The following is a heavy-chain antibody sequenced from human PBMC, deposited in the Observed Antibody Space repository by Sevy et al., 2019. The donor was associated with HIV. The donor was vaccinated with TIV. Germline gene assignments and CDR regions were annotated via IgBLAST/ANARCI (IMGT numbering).Heavy chain of an antibody. Sequence: SETLSLTCTVSGGSISSYYWSWIRQPPGKGLEWIGYIYYSGSTNYNPSLKSRVTISVDTSKNQFSLKLSSVTAADTAVYYCARGMVPAAAYYFDYWGRGTLVTVSS. J-gene: IGHJ4*02. CDR1: GGSISSYY. V-gene: IGHV4-59*01. CDR3: ARGMVPAAAYYFDY. CDR2: IYYSGST. D-gene: IGHD2-2*01.